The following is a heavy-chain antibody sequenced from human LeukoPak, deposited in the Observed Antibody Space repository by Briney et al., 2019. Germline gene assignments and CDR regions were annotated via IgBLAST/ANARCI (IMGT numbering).Heavy chain of an antibody. Sequence: ASVKVSCKASGYTFTGYYMHWVRQAPGQGLEWMGRINPNSGGTNYAQKFQGRVTMTRDTSISTAYMELSRLRSDDTAVYYCAREGVDYDSSGYCDYWGQGTLVTVSS. V-gene: IGHV1-2*06. CDR3: AREGVDYDSSGYCDY. CDR1: GYTFTGYY. J-gene: IGHJ4*02. D-gene: IGHD3-22*01. CDR2: INPNSGGT.